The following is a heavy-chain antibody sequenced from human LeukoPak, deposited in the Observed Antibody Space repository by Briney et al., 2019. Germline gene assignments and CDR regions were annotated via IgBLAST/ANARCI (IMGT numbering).Heavy chain of an antibody. CDR1: GFSLSTSGM. V-gene: IGHV4-39*07. J-gene: IGHJ4*02. Sequence: SGPALVKPTQTLTLTCTFSGFSLSTSGMCVSWIRQPPGKGLEWIGEINHSGSTDYNPSLKSRVTISVDTSKNQFSLKLSSVTAADTAVYYCARGTCPRIRDSRHFDHWGQGTLVTVSS. CDR3: ARGTCPRIRDSRHFDH. CDR2: INHSGST. D-gene: IGHD3/OR15-3a*01.